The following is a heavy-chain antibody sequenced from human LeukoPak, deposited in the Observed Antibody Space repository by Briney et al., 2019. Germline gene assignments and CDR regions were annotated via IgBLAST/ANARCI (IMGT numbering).Heavy chain of an antibody. J-gene: IGHJ4*02. CDR1: GDSMSNNY. V-gene: IGHV4-59*01. Sequence: SETLSLTCTVSGDSMSNNYWSWIRQPPGKGLEWIGYIYYSGSTNYNPSLKSRVSISIDTSKNQFSLRLTSVTAADSAVYYCARDYYGPGSSAFDDWGQGTLVTVSS. CDR3: ARDYYGPGSSAFDD. D-gene: IGHD3-10*01. CDR2: IYYSGST.